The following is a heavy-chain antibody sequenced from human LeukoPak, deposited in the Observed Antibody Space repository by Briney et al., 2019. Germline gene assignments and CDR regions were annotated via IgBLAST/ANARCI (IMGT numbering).Heavy chain of an antibody. D-gene: IGHD4-17*01. CDR1: GGSISSSSYY. CDR2: IYYSGST. Sequence: KPSETLSLTCTVSGGSISSSSYYWGWIRQPPGKGLEWIGSIYYSGSTYYNPSLKSRVTISVDTSKNQFSLKVSSVTAADTAVYYCARLDYGDYYFDYWDQGTLVTVSS. CDR3: ARLDYGDYYFDY. V-gene: IGHV4-39*01. J-gene: IGHJ4*02.